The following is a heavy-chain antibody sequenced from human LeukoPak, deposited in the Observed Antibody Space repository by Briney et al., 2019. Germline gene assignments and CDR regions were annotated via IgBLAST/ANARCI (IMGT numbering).Heavy chain of an antibody. J-gene: IGHJ3*02. CDR3: ARDPYYYDSSGYGAFDI. D-gene: IGHD3-22*01. CDR2: IYYSGST. V-gene: IGHV4-31*03. CDR1: GGSISSGGYY. Sequence: PSQTLSLTCTVSGGSISSGGYYWSWIRQHPGKGLEWIGYIYYSGSTYYNPSLKSRVTISVDTPKNPFSLKLSSVTAADTAVYYCARDPYYYDSSGYGAFDIWGQGTMVTVSS.